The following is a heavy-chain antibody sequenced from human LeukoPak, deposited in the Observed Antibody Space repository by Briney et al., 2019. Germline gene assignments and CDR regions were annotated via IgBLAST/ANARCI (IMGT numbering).Heavy chain of an antibody. CDR1: GGSISSYY. J-gene: IGHJ6*03. CDR3: AGGRDSSGYYYYYYMDV. CDR2: IYYSGST. D-gene: IGHD3-22*01. V-gene: IGHV4-59*01. Sequence: SETLSLTCTVSGGSISSYYWSWIRQPPGKGLEWIGYIYYSGSTNYNPSLKSRVTISVDTSKNQFSLKLSSVTAADTAVYYCAGGRDSSGYYYYYYMDVWGKGTTVTVSS.